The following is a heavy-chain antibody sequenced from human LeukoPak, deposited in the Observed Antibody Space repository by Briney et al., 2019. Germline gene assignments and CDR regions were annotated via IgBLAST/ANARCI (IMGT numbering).Heavy chain of an antibody. CDR2: IKSDGSET. V-gene: IGHV3-74*01. Sequence: PGGPLRLSCAASGFTFSSFWIYWVRHAPGKGLVWVSRIKSDGSETLYADSVKGRFTISRDNAKNTLYLQMNSLRAEDTAVYYCARVRMGDDFNPFDYWGQGTLVTVSS. CDR1: GFTFSSFW. D-gene: IGHD3-16*01. CDR3: ARVRMGDDFNPFDY. J-gene: IGHJ4*02.